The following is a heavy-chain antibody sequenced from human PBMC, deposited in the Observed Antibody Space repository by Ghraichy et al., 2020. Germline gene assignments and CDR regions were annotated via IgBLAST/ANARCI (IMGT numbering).Heavy chain of an antibody. CDR2: INPNSGGT. CDR1: GYTFTGYY. D-gene: IGHD3-3*01. Sequence: ASVKVSCKASGYTFTGYYMHWVRQAPGQGLEWMGWINPNSGGTNYAQKFQGRVTMTRDTSISTAYMELSRLRSDDTAVYYCARGPLPFDFWSGSFDYWGQGTLVTVSS. V-gene: IGHV1-2*02. CDR3: ARGPLPFDFWSGSFDY. J-gene: IGHJ4*02.